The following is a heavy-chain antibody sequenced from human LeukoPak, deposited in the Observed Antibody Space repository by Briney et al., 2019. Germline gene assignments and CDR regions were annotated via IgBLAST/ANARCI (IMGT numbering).Heavy chain of an antibody. CDR3: ARGRSGSYYVGNWFDP. Sequence: PSETLSLTCAVYGGSFSGYYWSWIRQPPGKGLEWIGEINHSGSTNYNPSLKSRVTISVDTSKNQFSLKLSSVTAADTAVYYCARGRSGSYYVGNWFDPWGQGTLVTVSS. J-gene: IGHJ5*02. CDR2: INHSGST. CDR1: GGSFSGYY. D-gene: IGHD1-26*01. V-gene: IGHV4-34*01.